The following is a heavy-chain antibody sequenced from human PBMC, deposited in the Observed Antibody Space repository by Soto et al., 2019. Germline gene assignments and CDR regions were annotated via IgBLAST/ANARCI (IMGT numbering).Heavy chain of an antibody. J-gene: IGHJ4*02. CDR2: IYYSGST. CDR1: GGSISSSSYY. Sequence: PSETLSLTCTVSGGSISSSSYYWGWIRQPPGKGLEWIGSIYYSGSTYYNPSLKSRVTISVDTSKNHFSLKLSAVTAADTAVYYCATLDSSGWVRGGNYWGQGTLVTVSS. D-gene: IGHD6-19*01. V-gene: IGHV4-39*02. CDR3: ATLDSSGWVRGGNY.